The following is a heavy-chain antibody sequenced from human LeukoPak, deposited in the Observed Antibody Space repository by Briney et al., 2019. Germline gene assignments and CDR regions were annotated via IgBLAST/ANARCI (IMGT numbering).Heavy chain of an antibody. J-gene: IGHJ3*02. CDR3: ARAGRVVPAFDI. D-gene: IGHD2-15*01. CDR2: ISGSGGST. Sequence: PGGSLRLSCAASGFTFSSYAMSWVRQAPGKGLEWVSAISGSGGSTYYADSVKGRFTISRDNSKNTLYLQMNSLRAEDTAVYYCARAGRVVPAFDIWGQGTMVTVSS. V-gene: IGHV3-23*01. CDR1: GFTFSSYA.